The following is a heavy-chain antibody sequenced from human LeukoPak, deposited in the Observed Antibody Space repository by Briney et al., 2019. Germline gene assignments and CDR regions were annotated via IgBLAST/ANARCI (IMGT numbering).Heavy chain of an antibody. CDR3: TRVGYIDEGIDY. V-gene: IGHV3-7*04. Sequence: GGSLRLSCAASGFTFSSYWMTWVRQAPGEGLEWVANIKQDGSDKYYVDSVRGRFTISRDNAKNSLYLQMNSLRAEDTAIYYCTRVGYIDEGIDYWGQGTLVTVSS. J-gene: IGHJ4*02. CDR1: GFTFSSYW. D-gene: IGHD5-24*01. CDR2: IKQDGSDK.